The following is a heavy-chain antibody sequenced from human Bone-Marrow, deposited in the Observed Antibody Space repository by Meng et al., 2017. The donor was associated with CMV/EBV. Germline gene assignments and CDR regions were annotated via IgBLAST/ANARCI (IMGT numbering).Heavy chain of an antibody. D-gene: IGHD2-21*01. CDR1: DGSIRSNTYY. CDR3: ASIILWYTRFDY. Sequence: SETLSLTCTVSDGSIRSNTYYWGWLRQPPGKGLEWIGSISYSGSTYYTPSLKSRVTISVDTSKSQFSLNLSSVTAADTAISYWASIILWYTRFDYWGQGTLVTVSS. J-gene: IGHJ4*02. V-gene: IGHV4-39*07. CDR2: ISYSGST.